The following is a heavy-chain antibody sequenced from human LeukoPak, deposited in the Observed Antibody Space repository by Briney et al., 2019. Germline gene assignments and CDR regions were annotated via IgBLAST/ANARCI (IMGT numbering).Heavy chain of an antibody. Sequence: PSETLSLTCTVSGGSISSGGYYWSWIRQHPGKGLEWIGYIYYSGSTYYNPSLKSRVTISVDTSKNQFSLKLSSVTAADTAVYYCARLGDILPFCYYYGMDVWGKGTTVTVSS. CDR1: GGSISSGGYY. J-gene: IGHJ6*04. D-gene: IGHD3-9*01. CDR3: ARLGDILPFCYYYGMDV. V-gene: IGHV4-31*03. CDR2: IYYSGST.